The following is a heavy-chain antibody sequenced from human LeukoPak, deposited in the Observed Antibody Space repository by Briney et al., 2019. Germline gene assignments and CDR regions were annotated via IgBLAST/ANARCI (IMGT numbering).Heavy chain of an antibody. Sequence: GGSLRLSCAASGFTFSRYGMHWVRQAPGKGVGGVAVISYEGSNKYYADSGKGRFTISSDISKNTLYLQMNSLSAEDTAVYYCAKDAVLRYFDWDSYFDYWGQGTLVTVSS. CDR2: ISYEGSNK. CDR1: GFTFSRYG. D-gene: IGHD3-9*01. J-gene: IGHJ4*02. V-gene: IGHV3-30*18. CDR3: AKDAVLRYFDWDSYFDY.